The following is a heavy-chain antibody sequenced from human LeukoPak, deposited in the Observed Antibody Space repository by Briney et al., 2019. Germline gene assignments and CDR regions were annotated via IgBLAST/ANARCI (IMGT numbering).Heavy chain of an antibody. V-gene: IGHV3-11*04. CDR1: GXSVTNNY. Sequence: PGGSLRLSCAVSGXSVTNNYMSRVRQAPGKGLEWLSYTSRSGSTMYHADSVKGRFTVSRDNAKNSLYLQMNSLRDEDTAVYYCARDRNYAFDIWGQGTMVTVSS. CDR2: TSRSGSTM. CDR3: ARDRNYAFDI. J-gene: IGHJ3*02.